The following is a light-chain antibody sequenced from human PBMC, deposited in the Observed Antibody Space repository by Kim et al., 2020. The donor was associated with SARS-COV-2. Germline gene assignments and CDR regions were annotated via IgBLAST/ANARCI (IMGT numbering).Light chain of an antibody. CDR1: SLRSYY. V-gene: IGLV3-19*01. CDR3: NSRDSSGNHLV. Sequence: SSELPQDPAVSVALGQTVRITCQGDSLRSYYASWYQQKPGQAPVLVIYGKNNRPSGIPDRFSGSSSGNTASLTITGAQAEDEADYYCNSRDSSGNHLVFGGGTKLNV. CDR2: GKN. J-gene: IGLJ3*02.